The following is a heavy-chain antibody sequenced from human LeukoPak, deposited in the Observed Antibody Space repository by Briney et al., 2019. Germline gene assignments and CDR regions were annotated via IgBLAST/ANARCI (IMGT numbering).Heavy chain of an antibody. D-gene: IGHD1-26*01. Sequence: SSETLSLTCTVSGGSISSYYWTWIRQPPGKGLEWIGYIYYSGTTNYNPSLKSRVTISADTSKNQFSLKLSSVTAADTAVYYCASGRPLGFDYWGQGTLVTVSS. CDR3: ASGRPLGFDY. CDR1: GGSISSYY. J-gene: IGHJ4*02. CDR2: IYYSGTT. V-gene: IGHV4-59*01.